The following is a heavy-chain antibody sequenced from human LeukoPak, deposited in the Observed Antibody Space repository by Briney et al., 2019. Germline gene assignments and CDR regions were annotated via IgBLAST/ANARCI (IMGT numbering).Heavy chain of an antibody. Sequence: PSETLSLTCAVYGGSFSGYYWSWIRQPPGKGLEWIGYIYYSGSTNYNPSLKSRVTISVDTSKNQFSLKLSSVTAADTAVYYCARKFPDNGGNSPLYWYFDLWGRGTLVTVSS. D-gene: IGHD4-23*01. CDR1: GGSFSGYY. J-gene: IGHJ2*01. V-gene: IGHV4-59*01. CDR3: ARKFPDNGGNSPLYWYFDL. CDR2: IYYSGST.